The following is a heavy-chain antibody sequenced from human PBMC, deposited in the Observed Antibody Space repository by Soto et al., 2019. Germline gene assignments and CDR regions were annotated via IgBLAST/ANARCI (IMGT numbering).Heavy chain of an antibody. Sequence: ASVKVSCKASGYTFTSYGISWVRQAPGQGLEWMGWISAYNGNTNYAQKLQGRVTMTTDTSTSTAYMELRSLRSDDTAVYYCARRIGDFWSGYYDYWGQGTLVTVSS. CDR2: ISAYNGNT. D-gene: IGHD3-3*01. CDR3: ARRIGDFWSGYYDY. V-gene: IGHV1-18*01. CDR1: GYTFTSYG. J-gene: IGHJ4*02.